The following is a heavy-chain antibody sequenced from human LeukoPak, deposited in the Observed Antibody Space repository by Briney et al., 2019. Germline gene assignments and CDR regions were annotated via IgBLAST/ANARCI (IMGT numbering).Heavy chain of an antibody. J-gene: IGHJ4*02. Sequence: PGRTLRLSCAASGFTFSSYGMHGVRQAPGKGLEWVAVISYDGSNKYYADSVKGRFTISRDNSKNTLYLQMNSLRAEDTAVYYCAKHNSVLYYWGQGTLVTVSS. CDR3: AKHNSVLYY. D-gene: IGHD5-24*01. V-gene: IGHV3-30*18. CDR2: ISYDGSNK. CDR1: GFTFSSYG.